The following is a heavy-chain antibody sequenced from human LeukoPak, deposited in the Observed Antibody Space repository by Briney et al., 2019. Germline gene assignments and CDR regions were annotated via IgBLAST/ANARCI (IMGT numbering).Heavy chain of an antibody. J-gene: IGHJ4*02. CDR1: GFTFSSYA. V-gene: IGHV3-23*01. Sequence: GGSLRLSCAASGFTFSSYAMSWVRQAPGKGLEWVSAISGSGGSTYYADSVKGRFTISRDNSKNTLYLQMNSLRAEDTAVYYCAKDLHDCSGGSCRRASFDYWGQGTLVTVSS. CDR2: ISGSGGST. CDR3: AKDLHDCSGGSCRRASFDY. D-gene: IGHD2-15*01.